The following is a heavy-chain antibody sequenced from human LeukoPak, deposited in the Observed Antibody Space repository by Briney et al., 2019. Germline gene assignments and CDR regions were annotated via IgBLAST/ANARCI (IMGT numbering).Heavy chain of an antibody. CDR1: GGSIRSGGYS. CDR2: IYHSGST. Sequence: SETLSLTCAVSGGSIRSGGYSWSWIRQPPGKGLEWIGYIYHSGSTYYNPSLKSRVTISVDRSKNQFSLKLSSVTAADTAVYYCARGYCSSTSCRRVDAFDIWGQGTMVTVSS. D-gene: IGHD2-2*01. J-gene: IGHJ3*02. CDR3: ARGYCSSTSCRRVDAFDI. V-gene: IGHV4-30-2*01.